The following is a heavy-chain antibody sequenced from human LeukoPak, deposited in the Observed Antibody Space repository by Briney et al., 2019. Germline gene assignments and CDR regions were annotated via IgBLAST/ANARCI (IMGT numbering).Heavy chain of an antibody. J-gene: IGHJ4*02. CDR2: ISDSGDRT. CDR3: ARDSWYCSGGSCYSIYYFDY. D-gene: IGHD2-15*01. CDR1: GFPFSNYA. Sequence: GGSLRLSCAASGFPFSNYAMTWVRQAPGKGLERVSGISDSGDRTYYADSVKGRFTIPRDNSKNTLYLQMNSLRAEDTAVYYCARDSWYCSGGSCYSIYYFDYWGQGTLVTVSS. V-gene: IGHV3-23*01.